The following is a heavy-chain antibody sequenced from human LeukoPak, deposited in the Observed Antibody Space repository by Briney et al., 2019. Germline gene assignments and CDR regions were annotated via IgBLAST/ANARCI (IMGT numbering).Heavy chain of an antibody. V-gene: IGHV1-69*04. CDR2: IIPILGIA. CDR3: AGDNVVTIFG. CDR1: GGTFSSYT. J-gene: IGHJ4*02. D-gene: IGHD3-3*01. Sequence: GASVKVSCRASGGTFSSYTISWVRQAPGQGLEWMGRIIPILGIANYAQKFQGRVTITADKSTSTACMELSSLRSEDTAVYYCAGDNVVTIFGWGQGTLVTVSS.